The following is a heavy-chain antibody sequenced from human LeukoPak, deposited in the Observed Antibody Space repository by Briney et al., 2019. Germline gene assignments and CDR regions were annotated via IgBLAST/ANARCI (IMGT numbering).Heavy chain of an antibody. CDR2: ISAYNGNT. V-gene: IGHV1-18*04. Sequence: ASVKVSCKASGYTFTSYYMHWVRQAPGQGLEWMGWISAYNGNTNYAQKLQGRVTMTTVTSTSTAYMELSSLRSEDTAVYYCARAPPSLGGSYPDYWGQGTLVTVSS. CDR3: ARAPPSLGGSYPDY. J-gene: IGHJ4*02. D-gene: IGHD1-26*01. CDR1: GYTFTSYY.